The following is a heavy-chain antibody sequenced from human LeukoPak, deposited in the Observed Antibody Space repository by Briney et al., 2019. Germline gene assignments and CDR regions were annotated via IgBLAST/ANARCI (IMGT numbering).Heavy chain of an antibody. CDR2: IYPGDSDT. CDR1: GYRFTSYW. CDR3: ARRGPLDTAMVNEFDY. V-gene: IGHV5-51*01. D-gene: IGHD5-18*01. Sequence: GESLKIPFKGSGYRFTSYWIGWVRPMPGKGLEWMGIIYPGDSDTRYSPSFQGQVTISADKSISTAYLQWSSLKASDTAMYYCARRGPLDTAMVNEFDYWGQGTLVTVSS. J-gene: IGHJ4*02.